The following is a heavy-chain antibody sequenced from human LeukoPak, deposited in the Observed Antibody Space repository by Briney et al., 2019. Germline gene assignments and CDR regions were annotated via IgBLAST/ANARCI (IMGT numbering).Heavy chain of an antibody. CDR2: VYYRAST. D-gene: IGHD7-27*01. J-gene: IGHJ4*02. CDR1: GDFITAYY. V-gene: IGHV4-59*01. Sequence: PSETLSLTCTVAGDFITAYYWGWVRQPPGEGREWIGYVYYRASTEYNPSLRSRVTISLEMSKQQFSLNLTSVTAADTAVYYCASNTGTVFDYWGQGALVTVSS. CDR3: ASNTGTVFDY.